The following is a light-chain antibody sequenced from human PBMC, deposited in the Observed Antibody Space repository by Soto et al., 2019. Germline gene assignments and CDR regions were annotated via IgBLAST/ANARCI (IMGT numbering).Light chain of an antibody. J-gene: IGKJ4*01. V-gene: IGKV1-39*01. CDR1: QNIRNC. CDR2: GAA. CDR3: QQTYVTPHT. Sequence: DIRVTQSPSSMSEFLGVRVTISCRTSQNIRNCLQWYQHKPGKAPRLLIYGAATLQSGVPSNFSGSGSGTDFALTITSLQPEDIATYYCQQTYVTPHTFGGGTKVDIK.